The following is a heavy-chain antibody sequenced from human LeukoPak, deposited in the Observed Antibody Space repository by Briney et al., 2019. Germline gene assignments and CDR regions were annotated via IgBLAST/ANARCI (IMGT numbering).Heavy chain of an antibody. V-gene: IGHV4-34*01. D-gene: IGHD6-19*01. Sequence: PSETLSLTCAVYGGSFSGYYWSWIRQPPGKGLEWIGEINHSGSTNYNPSLKSRVTISVDTSKNQFSLKLSSVTAADTAAYYCARSGYSSGWYLNKDYYYYYGMDVWGQGTTVTVSS. CDR2: INHSGST. CDR1: GGSFSGYY. CDR3: ARSGYSSGWYLNKDYYYYYGMDV. J-gene: IGHJ6*02.